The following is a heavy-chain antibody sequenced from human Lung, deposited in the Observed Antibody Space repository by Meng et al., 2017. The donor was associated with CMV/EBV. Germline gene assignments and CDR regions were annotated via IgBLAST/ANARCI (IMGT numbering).Heavy chain of an antibody. J-gene: IGHJ6*02. Sequence: GESXKISCAASGFTFSDYYMSWIRQAPGKGLEWVSYISSSGSTIYYADSVKGRFTISRDNAKNSLYLQMNSLRAEDTAVYYCARNLIVVVPAAPLDYYGMDVWGQGXTVTVSS. CDR3: ARNLIVVVPAAPLDYYGMDV. D-gene: IGHD2-2*01. CDR2: ISSSGSTI. V-gene: IGHV3-11*04. CDR1: GFTFSDYY.